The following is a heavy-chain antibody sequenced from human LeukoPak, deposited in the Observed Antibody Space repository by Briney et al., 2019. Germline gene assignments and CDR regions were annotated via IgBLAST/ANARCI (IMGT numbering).Heavy chain of an antibody. V-gene: IGHV3-30-3*01. CDR1: EFTFSSYA. CDR3: ARAYSSSWYCTDY. CDR2: ISYDGSNK. J-gene: IGHJ4*02. Sequence: GGSLRLSCAASEFTFSSYAMHWVRQAPGKGLEWVAVISYDGSNKYYADSVKGRFTISRDNSKNTLYLQMNSLRAEDTAVYYCARAYSSSWYCTDYWGQGTLVTVSS. D-gene: IGHD6-13*01.